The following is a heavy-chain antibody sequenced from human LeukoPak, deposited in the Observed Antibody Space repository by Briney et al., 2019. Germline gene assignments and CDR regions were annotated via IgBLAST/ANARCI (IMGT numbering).Heavy chain of an antibody. D-gene: IGHD4-11*01. CDR1: GGSFSGYY. Sequence: SETLSLTCAVYGGSFSGYYWSWIRQPPGKGLEWIGKINHSGSTNYNPSLKSRVTISVDTSKNQFSLKLSSVTAADTAVYYCARRRSDYSNWFDPWGQGTLVTVSS. V-gene: IGHV4-34*01. J-gene: IGHJ5*02. CDR3: ARRRSDYSNWFDP. CDR2: INHSGST.